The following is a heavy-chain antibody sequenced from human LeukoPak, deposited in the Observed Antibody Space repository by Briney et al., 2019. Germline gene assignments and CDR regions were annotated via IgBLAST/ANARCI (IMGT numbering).Heavy chain of an antibody. CDR2: ISSSGSTI. Sequence: PGGSLRLSCAASGFTFSSYEMNWVRQAPGKGLEWVSYISSSGSTIYYADSVKGRFTIPRDNAKNSLYLQMNSLRAEDTAVYYCAELGITMIGGVWGKGTTLTISS. J-gene: IGHJ6*04. CDR1: GFTFSSYE. V-gene: IGHV3-48*03. CDR3: AELGITMIGGV. D-gene: IGHD3-10*02.